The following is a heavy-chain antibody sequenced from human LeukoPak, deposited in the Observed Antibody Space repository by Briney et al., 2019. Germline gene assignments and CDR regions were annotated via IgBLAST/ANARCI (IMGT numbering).Heavy chain of an antibody. J-gene: IGHJ4*02. V-gene: IGHV3-48*03. CDR3: TRDHYDYVWGSYRYHYFDY. D-gene: IGHD3-16*02. Sequence: GGSLRLSCAASGFTFSSYEMNWVRQAPGKGLEWVSYISSSGSTIYYADSVKGRFTISRDNAKNSLYLQMNSLRAEDTAVYYCTRDHYDYVWGSYRYHYFDYWGQGTLVTVSS. CDR2: ISSSGSTI. CDR1: GFTFSSYE.